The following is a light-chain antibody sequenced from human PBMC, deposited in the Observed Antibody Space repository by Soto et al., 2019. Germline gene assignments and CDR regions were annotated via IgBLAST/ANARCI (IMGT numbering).Light chain of an antibody. CDR2: EVS. Sequence: QSVLTQPASVSGSPGQSITISCTGTSSDFGDYDYVSWYLQHPGKVPKLMIYEVSNRPSGVSNRFSGSKSGNTASLTISGLQAEDEADYYRSSYTGSSTLVFGTGTKVTVL. CDR1: SSDFGDYDY. V-gene: IGLV2-14*01. CDR3: SSYTGSSTLV. J-gene: IGLJ1*01.